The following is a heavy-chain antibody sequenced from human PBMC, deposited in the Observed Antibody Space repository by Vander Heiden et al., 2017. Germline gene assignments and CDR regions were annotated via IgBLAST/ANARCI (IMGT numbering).Heavy chain of an antibody. D-gene: IGHD4-17*01. CDR1: GFTFDDYY. CDR3: ARNKHGDFWYFDL. CDR2: ISSISTYI. Sequence: QVQLVESGGGLVKPGGSLRLSCAASGFTFDDYYMSWIRQAPGEGLEWVSYISSISTYITYADSVKGRFTISRDNAKNSLYLQLNSLRVEDTAVYYCARNKHGDFWYFDLWGRGTLVTVSS. V-gene: IGHV3-11*06. J-gene: IGHJ2*01.